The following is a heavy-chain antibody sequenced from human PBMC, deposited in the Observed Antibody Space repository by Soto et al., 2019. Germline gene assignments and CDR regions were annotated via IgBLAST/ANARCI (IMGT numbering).Heavy chain of an antibody. J-gene: IGHJ4*02. CDR3: AKDPLSSGPDLYYFDY. Sequence: GGSLRLSCAASGFTFSSYGMHWVRQAPGKGLEWVAVISYDGSNKYYADSVKGRFTISRDNSKNTLYLQMNSLRAEDTAVYYCAKDPLSSGPDLYYFDYWGQGTLVTVSS. CDR2: ISYDGSNK. CDR1: GFTFSSYG. D-gene: IGHD3-22*01. V-gene: IGHV3-30*18.